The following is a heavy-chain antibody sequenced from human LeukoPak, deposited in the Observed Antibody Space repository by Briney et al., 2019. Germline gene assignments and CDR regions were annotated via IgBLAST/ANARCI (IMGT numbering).Heavy chain of an antibody. J-gene: IGHJ5*02. V-gene: IGHV3-9*01. CDR3: AKGYCSGGSCYGFDL. CDR2: ISWNSGSI. Sequence: SLRLSCAASGFTFDDYAMHWVRQAPGKGLEWVSGISWNSGSIGYADSVKGRFTISRDNAKNSLYLQMNSLRAEDTALYYCAKGYCSGGSCYGFDLWGQGTLVTVSS. CDR1: GFTFDDYA. D-gene: IGHD2-15*01.